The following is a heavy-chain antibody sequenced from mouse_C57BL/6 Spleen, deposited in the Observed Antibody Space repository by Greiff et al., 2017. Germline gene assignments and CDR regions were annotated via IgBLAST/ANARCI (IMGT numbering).Heavy chain of an antibody. CDR3: ARGTTVDYFDY. CDR2: ISDGGSYT. Sequence: EVHLVESGGGLVKPGGSLKLSCAASGFTFSSYAMSWVRQTPEKRLEWVATISDGGSYTYYPDNVKGRFTISRDNAKNNLYLQMSHLKSEDTAMYYCARGTTVDYFDYWGQGTTLTVSS. J-gene: IGHJ2*01. CDR1: GFTFSSYA. D-gene: IGHD1-1*01. V-gene: IGHV5-4*01.